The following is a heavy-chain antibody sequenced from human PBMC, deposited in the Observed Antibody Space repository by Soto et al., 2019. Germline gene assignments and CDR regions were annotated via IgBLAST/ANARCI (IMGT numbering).Heavy chain of an antibody. CDR1: GGSISSGGYY. D-gene: IGHD6-6*01. CDR3: ARDIAARNDAFDI. V-gene: IGHV4-31*03. Sequence: TLSLTCTVSGGSISSGGYYWSWIRQHPGKGLEWIGYIYYSGSTYYNPSLKSRVTISVDTSKNQFSLKLSSVTAADTAVYYCARDIAARNDAFDIWGQGTMVTVSS. J-gene: IGHJ3*02. CDR2: IYYSGST.